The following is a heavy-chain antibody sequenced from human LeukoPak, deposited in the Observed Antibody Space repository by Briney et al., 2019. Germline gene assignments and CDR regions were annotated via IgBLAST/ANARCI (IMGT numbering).Heavy chain of an antibody. CDR1: GYTFTGYY. CDR2: INPNSGGT. J-gene: IGHJ6*03. Sequence: GASVKVSCKASGYTFTGYYMHWVRQAPGQGLEWMGWINPNSGGTNYAQKFQGRVTMTRDTSISTAYMELSRLRSDDTAVYYCARGGVLLWFGELLYRAPYYYYMDVWGKGTTVTISS. CDR3: ARGGVLLWFGELLYRAPYYYYMDV. D-gene: IGHD3-10*01. V-gene: IGHV1-2*02.